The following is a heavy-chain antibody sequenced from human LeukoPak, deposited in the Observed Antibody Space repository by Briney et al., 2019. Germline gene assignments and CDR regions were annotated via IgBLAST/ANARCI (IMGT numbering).Heavy chain of an antibody. CDR3: ARGRIRYDDYSSGWFVFFEF. D-gene: IGHD6-19*01. V-gene: IGHV1-8*02. J-gene: IGHJ4*02. Sequence: ASVKVSCKASGYTFTSYDINWVRQAPGQGLEWMGWMNPNNGDTDYAQNFQGRVTMTRDTSMSTAYMELSSLRSEDTALYYCARGRIRYDDYSSGWFVFFEFWGQGSLVTVSS. CDR1: GYTFTSYD. CDR2: MNPNNGDT.